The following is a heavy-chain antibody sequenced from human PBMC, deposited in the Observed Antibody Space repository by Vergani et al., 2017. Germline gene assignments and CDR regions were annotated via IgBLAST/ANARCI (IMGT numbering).Heavy chain of an antibody. V-gene: IGHV4-59*13. CDR1: GGSFNTYY. CDR3: ARVMYRDEASTGYRLEGMDI. J-gene: IGHJ6*02. D-gene: IGHD3-9*01. Sequence: QVQLEESGPGLVKPSETLSLTCTVSGGSFNTYYWSWLRQSPGKGLEWIGYIYSTGSTNYNPSLNRRVTMSVDTSKNQFSLKLRSVTAADTAVYFCARVMYRDEASTGYRLEGMDIWGQGTTVTISS. CDR2: IYSTGST.